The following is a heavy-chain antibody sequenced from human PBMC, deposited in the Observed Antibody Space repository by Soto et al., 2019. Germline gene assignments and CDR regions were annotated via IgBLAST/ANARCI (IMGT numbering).Heavy chain of an antibody. CDR1: GGSVSSGSYY. CDR3: ARGSVVVALGGWFDP. V-gene: IGHV4-61*01. CDR2: IYYSGST. D-gene: IGHD2-21*01. Sequence: PSETLSLTCTVSGGSVSSGSYYWSWIRQPPGKGLEWIGYIYYSGSTNYNPSLKSRVTISVDTSKNQFSLKLSSVTAADTAVYYCARGSVVVALGGWFDPWGQGTLVTVSS. J-gene: IGHJ5*02.